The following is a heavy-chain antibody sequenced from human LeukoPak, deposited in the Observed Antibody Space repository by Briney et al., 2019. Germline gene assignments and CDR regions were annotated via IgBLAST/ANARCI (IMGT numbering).Heavy chain of an antibody. CDR1: GFTFSSYG. CDR2: MSYDGSNK. J-gene: IGHJ4*02. Sequence: PGRSLRLSCAASGFTFSSYGMHWVRQAPGKGLEWVAVMSYDGSNKYYADSVKGRFTISRDNSKNTLYLQMNSLRAEDTAVYYCATLIVGATPFDYWGQGTLVTVSS. V-gene: IGHV3-30*03. CDR3: ATLIVGATPFDY. D-gene: IGHD1-26*01.